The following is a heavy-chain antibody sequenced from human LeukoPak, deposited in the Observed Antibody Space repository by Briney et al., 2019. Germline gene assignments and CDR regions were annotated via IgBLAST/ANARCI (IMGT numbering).Heavy chain of an antibody. CDR2: ISAYNGNT. J-gene: IGHJ3*02. CDR3: ARDLAFGGVIPFDAFDI. D-gene: IGHD3-16*02. V-gene: IGHV1-18*01. Sequence: GASVKVSCKASGHTFTSYGISWVRQAPGQGLEWMGWISAYNGNTNYAQKLQGRVTMTTDTSTSTAYMELRSLRSDDTAVYYCARDLAFGGVIPFDAFDIWGQGTMVTVSS. CDR1: GHTFTSYG.